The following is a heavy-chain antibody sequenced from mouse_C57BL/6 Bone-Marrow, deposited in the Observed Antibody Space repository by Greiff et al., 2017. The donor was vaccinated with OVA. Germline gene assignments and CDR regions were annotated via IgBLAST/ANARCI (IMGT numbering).Heavy chain of an antibody. CDR1: GFTFSDFY. CDR2: ISNGGGST. V-gene: IGHV5-12*01. Sequence: EVKLVESGGGLVQPGGSLKLSCAASGFTFSDFYMYWIRQTPEKRLEWVAYISNGGGSTYYPDTVKGRFTISRDNAKNTLYLQRIRLKSEDTAMYYCARLDAMDYWGQGTSVTVSS. J-gene: IGHJ4*01. CDR3: ARLDAMDY.